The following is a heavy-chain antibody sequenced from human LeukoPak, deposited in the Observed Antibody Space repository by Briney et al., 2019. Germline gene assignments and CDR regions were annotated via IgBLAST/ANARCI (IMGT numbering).Heavy chain of an antibody. Sequence: GGSLRLSCAASGFTFSSYGMSWVRQAPGKGLEWVSTISGSGGNTYYTDSVKGRFTVSRDNSKNTLYLQMNSLRAEDTAVYYCARAIVWFGSDYWGQGTLVTVSS. CDR2: ISGSGGNT. V-gene: IGHV3-23*01. CDR1: GFTFSSYG. J-gene: IGHJ4*02. D-gene: IGHD3-10*01. CDR3: ARAIVWFGSDY.